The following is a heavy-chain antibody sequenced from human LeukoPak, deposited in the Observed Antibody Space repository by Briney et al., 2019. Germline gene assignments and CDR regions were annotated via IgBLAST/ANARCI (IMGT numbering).Heavy chain of an antibody. J-gene: IGHJ3*02. CDR1: GFTVSSSY. CDR3: AKEMATMNAFDI. V-gene: IGHV3-66*01. Sequence: GGSLRLSCAASGFTVSSSYMSWVRRAPGKGLEWVSVIYSGGSTDYKDSVKDRFIISRDNSKNTPYLQMNSLRAEDTAVYYCAKEMATMNAFDIWGQGTMVTVSS. D-gene: IGHD5-24*01. CDR2: IYSGGST.